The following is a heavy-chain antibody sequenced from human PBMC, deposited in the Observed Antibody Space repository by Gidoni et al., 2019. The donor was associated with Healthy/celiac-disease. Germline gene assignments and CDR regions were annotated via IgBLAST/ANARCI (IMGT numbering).Heavy chain of an antibody. CDR2: IWYDGINK. J-gene: IGHJ2*01. V-gene: IGHV3-33*01. CDR1: GFTFSSSG. D-gene: IGHD4-17*01. Sequence: QVQLVESGGGVVQPGRSLRLSCAASGFTFSSSGMHWVRQAPGKGLGGVAVIWYDGINKYYADSVKGRFTSSRDNSKNTLYLQMNSLRAEDTAVYYCARDFLSVGDYWLSIRRAGWYFDLWGRGTLVTVSS. CDR3: ARDFLSVGDYWLSIRRAGWYFDL.